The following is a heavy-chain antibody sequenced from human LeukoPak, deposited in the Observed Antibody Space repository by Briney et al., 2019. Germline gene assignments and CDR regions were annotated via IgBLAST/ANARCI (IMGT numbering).Heavy chain of an antibody. V-gene: IGHV5-51*01. CDR3: ASTIAAATEFDY. CDR1: GYKFNNFY. J-gene: IGHJ4*02. D-gene: IGHD6-13*01. CDR2: IYPGDSDT. Sequence: GESLKISCQASGYKFNNFYIAWVRQMPGKGLEWVAIIYPGDSDTRYSPSFQGQVTISADKSISTAYLQWSSLKASDTAMYYCASTIAAATEFDYWGQGTLVTVSS.